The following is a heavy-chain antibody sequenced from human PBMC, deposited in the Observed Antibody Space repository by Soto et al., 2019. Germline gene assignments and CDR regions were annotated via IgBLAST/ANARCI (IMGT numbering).Heavy chain of an antibody. CDR1: GFTFRSYA. Sequence: GGTLIRSCAASGFTFRSYAMSWVRQAPGKGLEWVSAISGSGGSTDYVDSVKGRFTISRDNSKNTLYLQMNSLRAEDTAVYYCAKLQAYSYGPGAYFDYWGQGTLVSVSS. V-gene: IGHV3-23*01. CDR3: AKLQAYSYGPGAYFDY. CDR2: ISGSGGST. D-gene: IGHD5-18*01. J-gene: IGHJ4*02.